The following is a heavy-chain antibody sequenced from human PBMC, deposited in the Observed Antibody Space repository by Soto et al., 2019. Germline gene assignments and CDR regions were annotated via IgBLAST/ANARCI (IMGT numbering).Heavy chain of an antibody. Sequence: SETLSVTCAVYGGSFSGYYWSWSRQPPGKGLEWIGEINHSGSTNYNPSLKSRVTISVDTSKNQFSLKLSSVTAADTAVYYCARGRPRITMFRGGFNWFDPWGQGTLVTVS. CDR2: INHSGST. D-gene: IGHD3-10*01. V-gene: IGHV4-34*01. CDR3: ARGRPRITMFRGGFNWFDP. CDR1: GGSFSGYY. J-gene: IGHJ5*02.